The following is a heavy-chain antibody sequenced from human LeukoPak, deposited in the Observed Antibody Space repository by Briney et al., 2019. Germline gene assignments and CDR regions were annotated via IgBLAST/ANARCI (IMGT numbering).Heavy chain of an antibody. D-gene: IGHD6-13*01. V-gene: IGHV3-48*04. CDR1: GSTFSSHT. Sequence: TGGSLRLSCAASGSTFSSHTMNWVRQAPGKGLEWISYISNTGSVIYYADSVKGRFTISRDNAKNSLYLQMNSLRAEDTAVYYCARDQGGTLIAAQHYWGQGTLVTVSS. CDR3: ARDQGGTLIAAQHY. CDR2: ISNTGSVI. J-gene: IGHJ4*02.